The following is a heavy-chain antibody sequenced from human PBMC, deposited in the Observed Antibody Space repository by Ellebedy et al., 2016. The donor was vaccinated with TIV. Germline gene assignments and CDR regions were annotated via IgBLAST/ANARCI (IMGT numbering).Heavy chain of an antibody. D-gene: IGHD6-19*01. V-gene: IGHV3-23*01. Sequence: GGSLRLSCAASGITVSSNYMSWVRQAPGKGLEWVSAISGSGGSTYYADSVKGRFTISRDNSKNTLYLQMNSLRAEDTAVYYCAKDTSSGWDHWGQGTLVTVSS. J-gene: IGHJ4*02. CDR3: AKDTSSGWDH. CDR2: ISGSGGST. CDR1: GITVSSNY.